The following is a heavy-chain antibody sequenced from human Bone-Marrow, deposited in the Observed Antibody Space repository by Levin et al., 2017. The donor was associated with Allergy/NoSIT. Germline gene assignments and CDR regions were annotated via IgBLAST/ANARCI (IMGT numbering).Heavy chain of an antibody. J-gene: IGHJ4*02. CDR1: GDSVNIGSYY. CDR3: ARMGGPFDIMTGLRHYYFDY. CDR2: VFHSGST. D-gene: IGHD3-9*01. V-gene: IGHV4-61*01. Sequence: PSETLSLTCTVSGDSVNIGSYYWSWIRLPPGKGLEWIGHVFHSGSTNYNPSLESRVSLSIDTSTNQFSLTLSSVTAADTAMYYCARMGGPFDIMTGLRHYYFDYWGQGTLVIVSS.